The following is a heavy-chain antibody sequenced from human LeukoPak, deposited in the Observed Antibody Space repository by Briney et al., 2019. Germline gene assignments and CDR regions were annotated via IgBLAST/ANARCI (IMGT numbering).Heavy chain of an antibody. CDR3: ARATPPSYVSGY. CDR2: INPNSGGT. J-gene: IGHJ4*02. CDR1: GYTFTSYG. D-gene: IGHD3-16*01. Sequence: GASVKVSCKASGYTFTSYGISWVRQAPGQGLEWMGWINPNSGGTNYAQKFQGRVTMTRDTSISTAYMELSRLRSDDTAVYYCARATPPSYVSGYWGQGTLVTVSS. V-gene: IGHV1-2*02.